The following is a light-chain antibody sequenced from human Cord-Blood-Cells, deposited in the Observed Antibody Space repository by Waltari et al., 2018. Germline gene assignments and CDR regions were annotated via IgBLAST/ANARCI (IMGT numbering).Light chain of an antibody. CDR2: DVS. CDR1: SSDVGRYNY. Sequence: QSALTQPASVSGSPGQSITISCTGTSSDVGRYNYVSWSQQHPGKAPKLMIYDVSKRPSGVSNRFSGSKSGNTASLTISGLQAEDEADYYCSSYTSSSTWVFGGGTKLTVL. CDR3: SSYTSSSTWV. J-gene: IGLJ3*02. V-gene: IGLV2-14*01.